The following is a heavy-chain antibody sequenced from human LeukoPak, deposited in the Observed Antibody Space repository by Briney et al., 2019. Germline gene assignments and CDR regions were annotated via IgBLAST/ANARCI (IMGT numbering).Heavy chain of an antibody. CDR2: ISSSSSYI. CDR3: ARDSYDYNNWFDP. Sequence: GGSLRLSCAASGFTFSSYSMNWVRQAPGKGLEWVSSISSSSSYIYYAGSVKGRFTISRDNAKNSLYLQMNSLRAEDTAVYYCARDSYDYNNWFDPWGQGTLVTVSS. V-gene: IGHV3-21*01. J-gene: IGHJ5*02. D-gene: IGHD4-11*01. CDR1: GFTFSSYS.